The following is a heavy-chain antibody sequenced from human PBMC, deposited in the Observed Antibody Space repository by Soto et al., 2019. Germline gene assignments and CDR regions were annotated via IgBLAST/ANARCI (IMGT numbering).Heavy chain of an antibody. CDR1: GFTFSSYS. Sequence: GGSLRLSCAASGFTFSSYSMNWVRQAPGKGLEWVSYISSSSSTIYYADSVKGRFTISRDNAKNSLYLQMNSLRAEDTAVYYCASSPYCSGGSCYSGWFDPWGQGTLVTVSS. CDR2: ISSSSSTI. V-gene: IGHV3-48*01. CDR3: ASSPYCSGGSCYSGWFDP. D-gene: IGHD2-15*01. J-gene: IGHJ5*02.